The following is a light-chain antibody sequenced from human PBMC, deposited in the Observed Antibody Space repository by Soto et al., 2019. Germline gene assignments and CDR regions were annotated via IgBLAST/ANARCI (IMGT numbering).Light chain of an antibody. CDR3: QQSYNTPWT. J-gene: IGKJ1*01. CDR1: QSISNY. V-gene: IGKV1-39*01. CDR2: AAS. Sequence: DIQMTQSPSSLSASVGDRVTITCRASQSISNYLNWYQQKPGKAPKLLIYAASSLQSGVPSRFSGGGSGTDFTLTISSLQPEDFATYYCQQSYNTPWTFGQGTKVEIK.